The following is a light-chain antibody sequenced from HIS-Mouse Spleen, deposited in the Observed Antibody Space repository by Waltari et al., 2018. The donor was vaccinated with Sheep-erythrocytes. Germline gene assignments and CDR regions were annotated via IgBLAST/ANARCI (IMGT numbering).Light chain of an antibody. CDR2: DVS. CDR3: CSYAGSYNHV. CDR1: SSDVGNYNL. J-gene: IGLJ1*01. Sequence: QSALTQPASVSGSPGQSITISCTGTSSDVGNYNLVSWYQQHPGKAPKLMIYDVSKRPSGVPDRFSGSKSGNTASLTISGLQAEDEADYYCCSYAGSYNHVFATGTKVTVL. V-gene: IGLV2-23*02.